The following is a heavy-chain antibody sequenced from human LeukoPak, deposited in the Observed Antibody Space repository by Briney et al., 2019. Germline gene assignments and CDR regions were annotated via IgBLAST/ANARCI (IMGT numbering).Heavy chain of an antibody. CDR3: ARFPYYYDSSGLNVDY. CDR2: IYYSGST. D-gene: IGHD3-22*01. J-gene: IGHJ4*02. V-gene: IGHV4-59*01. CDR1: GGSISSYY. Sequence: SETLSLTCTVSGGSISSYYWSWIRQPPGKGLEWIGYIYYSGSTNYNPSLKSRVTISVDTSKNQFSLKLSSVTAADTAVYYCARFPYYYDSSGLNVDYWGQGTLVTVSS.